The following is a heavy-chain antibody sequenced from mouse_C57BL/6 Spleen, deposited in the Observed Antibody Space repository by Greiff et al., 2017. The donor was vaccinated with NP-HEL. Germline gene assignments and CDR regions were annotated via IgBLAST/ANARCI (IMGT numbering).Heavy chain of an antibody. D-gene: IGHD2-1*01. CDR2: IDPSDSYT. J-gene: IGHJ1*03. Sequence: QVQLQQPGAELVKPGASVKLSCKASGYTFTSYWMQWVKQRPGQGLEWIGEIDPSDSYTTYNQKFKGKATLPVDPSSSTAYLQLSSLTSEDSAVYYCARRDIYYGNYDWYFDVWGTGTTVTVSS. CDR1: GYTFTSYW. CDR3: ARRDIYYGNYDWYFDV. V-gene: IGHV1-50*01.